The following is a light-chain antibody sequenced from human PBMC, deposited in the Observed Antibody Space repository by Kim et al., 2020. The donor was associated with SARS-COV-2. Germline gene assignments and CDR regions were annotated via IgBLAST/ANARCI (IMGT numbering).Light chain of an antibody. CDR1: NIGTKS. Sequence: APGKTARITCGGNNIGTKSVHWYQQKPGQAPVLVIYYDNDRPSGIPERVSGSNSGNTATLTISRVEAGDEADYYCQVWDSSSEHYVFGTGTKVTVL. CDR2: YDN. V-gene: IGLV3-21*04. CDR3: QVWDSSSEHYV. J-gene: IGLJ1*01.